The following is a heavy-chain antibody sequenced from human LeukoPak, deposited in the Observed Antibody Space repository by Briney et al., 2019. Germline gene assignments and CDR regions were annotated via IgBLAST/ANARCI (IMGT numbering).Heavy chain of an antibody. CDR2: INHSGST. CDR3: ARCQVLPPRVVVSAEGNWFDP. CDR1: GGSFSGYY. J-gene: IGHJ5*02. V-gene: IGHV4-34*01. Sequence: SETLSLTCAVYGGSFSGYYWSWIRQPPGKGLEWIGEINHSGSTNYNPSLKSRVTISVDTSKNQFSLKLSSVTAADTAVYYCARCQVLPPRVVVSAEGNWFDPWGQGTLVTVSS. D-gene: IGHD2-15*01.